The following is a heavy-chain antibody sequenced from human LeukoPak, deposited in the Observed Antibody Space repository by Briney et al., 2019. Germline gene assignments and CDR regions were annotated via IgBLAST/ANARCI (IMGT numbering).Heavy chain of an antibody. J-gene: IGHJ6*03. D-gene: IGHD4-17*01. Sequence: PGGSLRLSCVASGFTFSSYGMHWVRQSRGKGLEWVSLLWYDGSNEYYADSVKGRFTISRDNSKSTLYLQMNSLRAEDTAVYYCAKGMTTGPRSVYHYMDVWGKGTTVTVSS. V-gene: IGHV3-33*06. CDR1: GFTFSSYG. CDR2: LWYDGSNE. CDR3: AKGMTTGPRSVYHYMDV.